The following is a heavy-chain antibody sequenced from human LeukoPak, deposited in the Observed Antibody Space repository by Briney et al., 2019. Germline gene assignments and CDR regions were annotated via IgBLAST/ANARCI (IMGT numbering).Heavy chain of an antibody. J-gene: IGHJ4*02. D-gene: IGHD2-2*01. CDR2: ISTGDSEA. CDR1: GSSFTNYW. CDR3: ARRYCSSTSCNPYFFDF. Sequence: GESLRISCKGSGSSFTNYWISWVRKMPGKGLEWMGIISTGDSEARYSPSFQGQATISADKSISTAYLRWNSLKASDSAIYYCARRYCSSTSCNPYFFDFWGQGTLVTVSS. V-gene: IGHV5-51*01.